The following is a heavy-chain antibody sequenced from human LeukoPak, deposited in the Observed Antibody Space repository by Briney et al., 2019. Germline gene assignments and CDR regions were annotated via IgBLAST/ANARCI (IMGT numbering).Heavy chain of an antibody. CDR2: ISNTGNEL. V-gene: IGHV3-21*05. CDR3: AISPRTPEST. J-gene: IGHJ4*02. Sequence: GGSLRLSCAVSGFSFSRYGMHWVRKAPGKGLEWISGISNTGNELYADSAKGRFTISRDNVKNSVFLQMYSLRGEDTALYHCAISPRTPESTWGQGTLVTVSS. D-gene: IGHD1-26*01. CDR1: GFSFSRYG.